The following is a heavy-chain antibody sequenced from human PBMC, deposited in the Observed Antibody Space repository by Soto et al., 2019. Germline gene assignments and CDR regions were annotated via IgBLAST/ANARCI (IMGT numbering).Heavy chain of an antibody. V-gene: IGHV3-21*01. J-gene: IGHJ6*02. D-gene: IGHD2-2*01. CDR1: GVIFSDCS. CDR2: MGSSGGYI. Sequence: GGSLRLSCAVSGVIFSDCSMNWVRQAPGKGLEWVASMGSSGGYIFYADSVKGRFTISRDNAKKSLDLQINSLRAEDTAVYYCAREKKHQSLGGRFGMDVWGQGTTVTVSS. CDR3: AREKKHQSLGGRFGMDV.